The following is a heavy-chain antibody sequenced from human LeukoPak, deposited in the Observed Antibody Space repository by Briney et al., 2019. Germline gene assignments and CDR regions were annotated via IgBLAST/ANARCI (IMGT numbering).Heavy chain of an antibody. Sequence: SETLSLTCTVSGGSISSHGYYWTWIRQPPGKGLEWIAYIYYSGSTYYNPSLKSRITISVDTSKNQFSLKLTSVTAADTAVYYCGRVFYSSNWNLFDPWGQGTLVTVSS. CDR2: IYYSGST. CDR3: GRVFYSSNWNLFDP. D-gene: IGHD6-13*01. CDR1: GGSISSHGYY. J-gene: IGHJ5*02. V-gene: IGHV4-31*03.